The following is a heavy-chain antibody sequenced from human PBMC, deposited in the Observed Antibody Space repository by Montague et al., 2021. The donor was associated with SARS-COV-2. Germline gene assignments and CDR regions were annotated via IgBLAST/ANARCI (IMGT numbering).Heavy chain of an antibody. CDR1: GFAFSLYS. D-gene: IGHD6-19*01. V-gene: IGHV3-30*04. J-gene: IGHJ6*02. CDR2: TRHDESQK. Sequence: SRRLSLSASGFAFSLYSMHWVRQAPGKGLEWVAVTRHDESQKFYADSVKGRVTISKDNSKNILYLQMNSLRREDTAVYHCARIGLGWSYGNGMDVWGQGTTVIVSS. CDR3: ARIGLGWSYGNGMDV.